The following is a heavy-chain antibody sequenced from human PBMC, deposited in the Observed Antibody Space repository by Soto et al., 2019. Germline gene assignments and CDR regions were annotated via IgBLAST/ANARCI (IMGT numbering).Heavy chain of an antibody. CDR3: ARGPQLWLPPSDY. J-gene: IGHJ4*02. V-gene: IGHV1-2*02. D-gene: IGHD5-18*01. Sequence: ASGKLSFKTSGFTFTGDHRHWFRQAPGQGLEWMGWINPDTGDTKYAQRFQGRVALTSDTSINTAHMGLSRLRHDDTAVFYCARGPQLWLPPSDYWGQGTLVTVSS. CDR1: GFTFTGDH. CDR2: INPDTGDT.